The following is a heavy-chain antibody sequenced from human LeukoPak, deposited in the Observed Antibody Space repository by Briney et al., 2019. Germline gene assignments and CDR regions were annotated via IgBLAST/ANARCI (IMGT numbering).Heavy chain of an antibody. CDR1: GFTFNNYA. D-gene: IGHD6-13*01. J-gene: IGHJ5*02. Sequence: GGSLRLSCAASGFTFNNYAMTWVRQPPGKGLEWVSVIGGRDVSTFYADSVKGRFTISRGNSKNTVYLQMNSLRAEDTAVYYCAKVPPLSRCISAAACWFDPWGQGTLVTVSS. CDR3: AKVPPLSRCISAAACWFDP. V-gene: IGHV3-23*01. CDR2: IGGRDVST.